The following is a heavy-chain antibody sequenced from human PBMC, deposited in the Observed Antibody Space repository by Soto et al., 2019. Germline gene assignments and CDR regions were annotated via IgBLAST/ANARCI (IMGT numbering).Heavy chain of an antibody. CDR3: TLGRWSAEVFDI. Sequence: QVQLVQSGVEVKKPGSSVKVSCKASGGSFSIYTIFWVRQAPGQGLEWMGRIIPMFDIANYAHNFQGRVTINADKSTGTVYMEMISLRSDDTAIYYCTLGRWSAEVFDIWGQGTLVTVSS. D-gene: IGHD2-2*01. CDR2: IIPMFDIA. CDR1: GGSFSIYT. J-gene: IGHJ3*02. V-gene: IGHV1-69*02.